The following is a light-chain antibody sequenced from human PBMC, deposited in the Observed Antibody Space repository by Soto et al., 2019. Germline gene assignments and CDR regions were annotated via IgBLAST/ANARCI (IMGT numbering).Light chain of an antibody. Sequence: TPSARPLSFSPAERAPRSYRASQSVSSSHLAWYQQKPGQAPRLLIYGASTRATGIPARFSGSGSGTEFTLIISSLQSEDSAVYYCQQYNSWLWTFGQGTKVDI. CDR1: QSVSSSH. CDR2: GAS. V-gene: IGKV3-15*01. CDR3: QQYNSWLWT. J-gene: IGKJ1*01.